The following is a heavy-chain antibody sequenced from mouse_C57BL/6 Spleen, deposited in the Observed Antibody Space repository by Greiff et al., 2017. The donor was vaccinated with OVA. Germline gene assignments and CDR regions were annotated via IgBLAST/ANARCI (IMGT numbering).Heavy chain of an antibody. CDR1: GFTFSAYY. CDR3: ARAYNFDY. J-gene: IGHJ2*01. V-gene: IGHV5-16*01. Sequence: EVKLMESEGGLVQPGSSMKLSCTASGFTFSAYYMAWVRQVPEKGLEWVANINYDGSSTYYLDSLKSRFNISKDNAKNILYLQMNTLKSEDTATYYCARAYNFDYWGQGTTLTVSS. CDR2: INYDGSST.